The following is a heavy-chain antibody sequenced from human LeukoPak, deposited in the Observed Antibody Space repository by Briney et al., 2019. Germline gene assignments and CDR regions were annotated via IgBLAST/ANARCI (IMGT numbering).Heavy chain of an antibody. V-gene: IGHV3-30-3*01. CDR3: ARVRSIAARPGEFDY. D-gene: IGHD6-6*01. CDR2: ISYDGSNK. CDR1: GFTFSSYA. Sequence: GGSLRLSCAASGFTFSSYAMHWVRQAPGKGLEWVAVISYDGSNKYYADSVKGRFTISRDNSKNTLYLQMNSLRAEDTAVYYCARVRSIAARPGEFDYWGQGTLVTVSS. J-gene: IGHJ4*02.